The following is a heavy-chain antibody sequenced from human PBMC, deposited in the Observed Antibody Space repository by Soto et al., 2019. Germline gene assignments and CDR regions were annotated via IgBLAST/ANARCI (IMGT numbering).Heavy chain of an antibody. Sequence: QVQLVESGGGVVQPGRSLRLSCAASGFRFSNYGRHWVRQATGKELEWLAVIVADGTGLHYADSVRGRFTISRDNSKNTLYLQLNSLGADYTAIYFCARDDDFTVNGLDHCGQGTLVTVSS. CDR2: IVADGTGL. D-gene: IGHD2-21*02. V-gene: IGHV3-33*01. CDR3: ARDDDFTVNGLDH. CDR1: GFRFSNYG. J-gene: IGHJ4*02.